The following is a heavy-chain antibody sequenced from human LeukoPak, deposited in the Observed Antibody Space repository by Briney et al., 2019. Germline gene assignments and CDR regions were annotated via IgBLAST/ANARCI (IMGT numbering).Heavy chain of an antibody. J-gene: IGHJ6*02. CDR2: IYPGDSDT. CDR3: ARAGYSGYDSHYYYYGMDV. D-gene: IGHD5-12*01. Sequence: GESLKISFKGSGYSFTSYWIGWVRQMPGKGLEWMGIIYPGDSDTRYSPSFRGQVTISADKSISTAYLQWSSLKASDTAMYYCARAGYSGYDSHYYYYGMDVWGQGTTVTVSS. V-gene: IGHV5-51*01. CDR1: GYSFTSYW.